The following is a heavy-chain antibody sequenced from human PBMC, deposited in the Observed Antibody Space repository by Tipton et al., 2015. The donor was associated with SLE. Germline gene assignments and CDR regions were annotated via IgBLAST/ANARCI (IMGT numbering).Heavy chain of an antibody. CDR2: VYYRGST. V-gene: IGHV4-30-2*03. Sequence: LRLSCAASGFSFSNYAMNWVRQAPGKGLEWIASVYYRGSTYYNPSLKSRVTISAATPRNQFSLNLSSLTAADTAVYYCARQPVAQCYDSSGSLGYYFDYWGQGTLVTVSS. CDR1: GFSFSNYA. CDR3: ARQPVAQCYDSSGSLGYYFDY. D-gene: IGHD3-22*01. J-gene: IGHJ4*02.